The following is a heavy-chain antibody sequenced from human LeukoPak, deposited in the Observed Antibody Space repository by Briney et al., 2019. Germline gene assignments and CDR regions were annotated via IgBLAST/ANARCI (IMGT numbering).Heavy chain of an antibody. Sequence: GGSLRLSCAASGFTFSSYGMHWVRQAPGKGLEWVAVISYDGSNKYYADSVKGRFTISRDNSKNTRYLQMNSLRAEDTAVYYCAKDWAVIAAAGSLDYWGQGTLVTVSS. CDR2: ISYDGSNK. CDR1: GFTFSSYG. J-gene: IGHJ4*02. D-gene: IGHD6-13*01. CDR3: AKDWAVIAAAGSLDY. V-gene: IGHV3-30*18.